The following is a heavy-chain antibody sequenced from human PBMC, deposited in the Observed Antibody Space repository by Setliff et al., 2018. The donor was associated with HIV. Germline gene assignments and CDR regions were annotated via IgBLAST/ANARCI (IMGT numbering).Heavy chain of an antibody. CDR3: ARGGLGGDYGVGVFYYYYYGMDV. D-gene: IGHD4-17*01. J-gene: IGHJ6*02. V-gene: IGHV1-2*04. CDR2: INPNSGGT. CDR1: GYTFTGYY. Sequence: ASVKVSCKASGYTFTGYYMHWVRQAPGQGLEWMGWINPNSGGTNYAQKFQGWVTMTRDASISTAYMELSRLRSGDTAVYYCARGGLGGDYGVGVFYYYYYGMDVWGQGTTVTVSS.